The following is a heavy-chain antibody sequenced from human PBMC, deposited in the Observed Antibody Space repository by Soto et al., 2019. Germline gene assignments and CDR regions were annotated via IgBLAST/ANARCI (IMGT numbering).Heavy chain of an antibody. D-gene: IGHD6-19*01. Sequence: GGSLRLSCAASGFTFSSYAMSWVRQAPGKGLERVSVISVSVGSTYYAVSVKGRFTISRDNSKNTLFLQMNSLRAEDTAVYYCAKDLSAYSSGWDPYYYGMDVWGQGTTVTVSS. CDR3: AKDLSAYSSGWDPYYYGMDV. J-gene: IGHJ6*02. CDR2: ISVSVGST. V-gene: IGHV3-23*01. CDR1: GFTFSSYA.